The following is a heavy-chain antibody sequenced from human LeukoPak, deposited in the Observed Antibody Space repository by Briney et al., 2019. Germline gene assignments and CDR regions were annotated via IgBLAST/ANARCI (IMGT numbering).Heavy chain of an antibody. Sequence: GGSLRLSCAASGFTVTDNYMNWVRQSSGKGLEWVSVIYGGGDTNYADSVKGRFIISRDTSKNTLYLQMNSLRAEDTAVYYCANTVPMGATSHCFDYWGQGTLVTVSS. CDR1: GFTVTDNY. V-gene: IGHV3-53*05. CDR2: IYGGGDT. J-gene: IGHJ4*02. D-gene: IGHD1-26*01. CDR3: ANTVPMGATSHCFDY.